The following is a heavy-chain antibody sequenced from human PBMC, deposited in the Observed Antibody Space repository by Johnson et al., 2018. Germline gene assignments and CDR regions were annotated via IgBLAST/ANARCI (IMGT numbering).Heavy chain of an antibody. J-gene: IGHJ3*02. Sequence: QVQLQESGPGLVKPSETLSLTCTVSGGSINNYYWGWIRQPPGKGLEWIGYIFYTGRTNYKPSLQSRLTISVDASKNQSSLEMSSVTAADTAVDYWARYGQGGYPFDIWGQGTLVTVSS. CDR3: ARYGQGGYPFDI. V-gene: IGHV4-59*01. CDR2: IFYTGRT. D-gene: IGHD2-15*01. CDR1: GGSINNYY.